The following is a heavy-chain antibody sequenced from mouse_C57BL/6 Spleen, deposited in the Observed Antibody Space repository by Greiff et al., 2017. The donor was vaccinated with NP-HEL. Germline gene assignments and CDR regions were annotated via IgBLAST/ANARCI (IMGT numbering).Heavy chain of an antibody. D-gene: IGHD1-1*01. CDR3: AGVVEGNFDY. CDR2: INPSSGYT. CDR1: GYTFTSYT. J-gene: IGHJ2*01. Sequence: QVQLKESGAELARPGASVKMSCKASGYTFTSYTMHWVKQRPGQGLEWIGYINPSSGYTKYNQKFKDKATLTADKSSSTAYMQLSSLTSEDSAVYYCAGVVEGNFDYWGQGTTLTVSS. V-gene: IGHV1-4*01.